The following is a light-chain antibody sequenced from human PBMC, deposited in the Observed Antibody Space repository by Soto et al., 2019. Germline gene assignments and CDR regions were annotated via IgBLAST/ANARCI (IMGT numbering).Light chain of an antibody. CDR1: QSVSTY. V-gene: IGKV3-20*01. CDR2: DAS. CDR3: QQYGSSPTT. J-gene: IGKJ1*01. Sequence: ETVLTQSPATLSLSPGESATLSCRASQSVSTYLAWYQQKPGQAPRLLIYDASTRATGVPDRFSGSGSGTDFTLTISRMEPEDFAVYYCQQYGSSPTTFGQGTKVDI.